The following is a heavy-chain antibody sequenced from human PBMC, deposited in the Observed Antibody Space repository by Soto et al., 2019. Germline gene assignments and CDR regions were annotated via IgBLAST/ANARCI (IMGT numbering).Heavy chain of an antibody. V-gene: IGHV4-39*01. CDR2: IYYSGST. J-gene: IGHJ5*02. CDR3: ARRPPSYYGSGSYGRGWFDP. CDR1: GGTISSSSYY. D-gene: IGHD3-10*01. Sequence: PSETLSLTCTVSGGTISSSSYYWGWIRQPPGKGLEWIGSIYYSGSTYYNPSLKSRVTVSVDTSKNQFSRKLSSVTAADTAVYYCARRPPSYYGSGSYGRGWFDPWGQGTLVTVSS.